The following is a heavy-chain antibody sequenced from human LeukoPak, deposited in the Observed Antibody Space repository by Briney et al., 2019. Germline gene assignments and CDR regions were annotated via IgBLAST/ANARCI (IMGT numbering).Heavy chain of an antibody. J-gene: IGHJ5*02. V-gene: IGHV3-23*01. Sequence: GGSLRLSCAASGFTFSSYAMSWVRQAPGKGLEWVSAISGSGGSTYYADSVKGRFTISRNNSKNTLYLQMNSLRAEDTAVYYCAKDRALIVVVPAVSFDPWGQGTLVTVSS. D-gene: IGHD2-2*01. CDR3: AKDRALIVVVPAVSFDP. CDR1: GFTFSSYA. CDR2: ISGSGGST.